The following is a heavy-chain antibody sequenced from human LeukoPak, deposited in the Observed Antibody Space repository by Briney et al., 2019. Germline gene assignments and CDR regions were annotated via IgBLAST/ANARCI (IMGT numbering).Heavy chain of an antibody. CDR2: ISNDGSNK. CDR1: GFTFSSYG. D-gene: IGHD6-19*01. J-gene: IGHJ4*02. V-gene: IGHV3-30*18. Sequence: GGSLRLSCAASGFTFSSYGMHWVRQAPGKGLEWVAVISNDGSNKFYADSVKGRFTISRDNSKNTLLLQMNSLRAEDTAVYYCAKVRWDNSGWYYLDSWGQGTLVTVSS. CDR3: AKVRWDNSGWYYLDS.